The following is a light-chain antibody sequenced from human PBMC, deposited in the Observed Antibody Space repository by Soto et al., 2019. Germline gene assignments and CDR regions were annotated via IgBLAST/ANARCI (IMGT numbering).Light chain of an antibody. CDR3: QQYGNSPST. CDR1: QSVGGSR. Sequence: EIVLTQSPGTLSLSPGERATLSCRASQSVGGSRIAWYQQKPGQAPRLLIYGAWNRVTGIPGRFSGSGSGTDFTLTISRLEPEDFAVYYCQQYGNSPSTFGQGTKVDIK. J-gene: IGKJ1*01. V-gene: IGKV3-20*01. CDR2: GAW.